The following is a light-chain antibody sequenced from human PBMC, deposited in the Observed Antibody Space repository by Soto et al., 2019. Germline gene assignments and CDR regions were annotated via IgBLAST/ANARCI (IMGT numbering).Light chain of an antibody. Sequence: EVVMTQSPATLSVSPGESATLSCRASQTVSSNVAWYQQRPGQAPRLLIDGAFTRATGVPARFSGSRSGTEFTLTISSPQSEDFAVYYCQQYGGTFGQGTKVDIK. CDR2: GAF. CDR1: QTVSSN. V-gene: IGKV3-15*01. CDR3: QQYGGT. J-gene: IGKJ1*01.